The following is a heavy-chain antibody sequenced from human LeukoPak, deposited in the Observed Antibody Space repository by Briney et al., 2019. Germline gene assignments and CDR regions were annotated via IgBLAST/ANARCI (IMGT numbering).Heavy chain of an antibody. CDR2: IRPEGTTT. Sequence: GGSLRLSCAASGFTFNTYWMHWVRQAPGKGLVWVSRIRPEGTTTAYADSVKGRFTISRDNAKNTLFLQMNSLSAEDTAVYYCSRDLDWILFDYWGQGTLVTVSS. V-gene: IGHV3-74*03. CDR3: SRDLDWILFDY. D-gene: IGHD3-9*01. J-gene: IGHJ4*02. CDR1: GFTFNTYW.